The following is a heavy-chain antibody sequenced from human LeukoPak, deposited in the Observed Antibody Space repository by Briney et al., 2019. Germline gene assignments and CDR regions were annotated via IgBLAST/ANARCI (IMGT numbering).Heavy chain of an antibody. D-gene: IGHD5-24*01. CDR2: IGTAGEI. CDR3: ARVSGWLQFLLDY. J-gene: IGHJ4*02. Sequence: GGSLRLSCAASGFTFSSYDIHWVRQATGKGLEWVSGIGTAGEIYYPGSVKGRFTISRDNSKNTLYLQMNSLRAEDTAVYYCARVSGWLQFLLDYWGQGTLVTVSS. V-gene: IGHV3-13*01. CDR1: GFTFSSYD.